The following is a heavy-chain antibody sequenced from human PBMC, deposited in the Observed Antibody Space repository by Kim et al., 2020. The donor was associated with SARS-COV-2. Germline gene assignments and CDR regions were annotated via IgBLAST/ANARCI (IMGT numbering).Heavy chain of an antibody. V-gene: IGHV3-30*18. Sequence: GGSLRLSCAASGFTFSSYGMHWVRQAPGKGLEWVAVISYDGSNKYYADSVKGRFTISRDNSKNTLYLQMNSLRAEDTAVYYCAKDPSSLDYGSGSFDYWGQGTLVTVSS. D-gene: IGHD3-10*01. CDR3: AKDPSSLDYGSGSFDY. CDR2: ISYDGSNK. CDR1: GFTFSSYG. J-gene: IGHJ4*02.